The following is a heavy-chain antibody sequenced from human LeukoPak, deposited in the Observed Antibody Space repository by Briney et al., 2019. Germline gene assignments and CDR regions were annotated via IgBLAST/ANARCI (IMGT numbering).Heavy chain of an antibody. CDR3: ARDPSPRYTYGYGDS. V-gene: IGHV3-7*01. CDR2: INQDGSRK. J-gene: IGHJ4*02. Sequence: GGSLRLSCAASGFTFSGYWMNWVRQPPGKGLEWVANINQDGSRKYYVDSVNGRFTISRDTARSSLFLQMNTLRAEDTGLYYCARDPSPRYTYGYGDSWGQGTLVTVS. CDR1: GFTFSGYW. D-gene: IGHD5-18*01.